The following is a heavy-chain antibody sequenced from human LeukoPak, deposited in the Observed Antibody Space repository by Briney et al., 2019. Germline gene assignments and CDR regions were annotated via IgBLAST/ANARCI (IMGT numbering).Heavy chain of an antibody. CDR1: GFTFSSYG. Sequence: GGSLRLSCAASGFTFSSYGMHWARQAPGKGLEWVAVIWYDGSNKYYADSVKGRFTISRDNSKNTLYLQMNSLRAEDTAVYYCARVKLVPAAKTGSYIDPWGQGTLVTVSS. D-gene: IGHD2-2*01. J-gene: IGHJ5*02. V-gene: IGHV3-33*01. CDR3: ARVKLVPAAKTGSYIDP. CDR2: IWYDGSNK.